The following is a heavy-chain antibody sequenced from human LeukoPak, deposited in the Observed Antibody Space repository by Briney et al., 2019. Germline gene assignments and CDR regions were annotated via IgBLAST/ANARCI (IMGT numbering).Heavy chain of an antibody. V-gene: IGHV3-33*08. Sequence: GRSLRLSCAASGFTFSTYGMHWVRQAPGKGLEWVAVIWYGGSNTYYADSVKGRFTISRDNSKNTLYLQMNSLRAEDTAVYYCARDIVIVPAAAFDIWGQGTMVTVSS. CDR2: IWYGGSNT. J-gene: IGHJ3*02. CDR1: GFTFSTYG. D-gene: IGHD2-2*01. CDR3: ARDIVIVPAAAFDI.